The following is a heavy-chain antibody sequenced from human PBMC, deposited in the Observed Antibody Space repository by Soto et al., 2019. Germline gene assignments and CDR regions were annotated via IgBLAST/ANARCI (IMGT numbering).Heavy chain of an antibody. CDR1: GYTFTSYG. V-gene: IGHV1-18*01. J-gene: IGHJ4*02. D-gene: IGHD3-3*01. CDR3: ARDRPPAYDFWSGLVHFDD. CDR2: ISAYNGNT. Sequence: ASVKVSCKASGYTFTSYGISWVRQAPGQGLEWMGWISAYNGNTNYAQKLQGRVTMTTDTSTSTAYMELRSLRSDDTAVYYCARDRPPAYDFWSGLVHFDDWGQGTLVTVSS.